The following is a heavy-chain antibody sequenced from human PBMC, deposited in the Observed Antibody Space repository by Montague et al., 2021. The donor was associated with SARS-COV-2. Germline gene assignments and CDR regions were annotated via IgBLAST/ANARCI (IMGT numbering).Heavy chain of an antibody. J-gene: IGHJ3*02. Sequence: TLSLTCTVSGGSISSGGYYWSWIRQHPGKGLVWIGYIYYSGSTYYNPSLKSRVTISVDTPKNQFSLKLSSVTAADTAVYYCARVQGITMIVVVIGAFDIWGQGTMVTVSS. D-gene: IGHD3-22*01. CDR1: GGSISSGGYY. CDR3: ARVQGITMIVVVIGAFDI. CDR2: IYYSGST. V-gene: IGHV4-31*03.